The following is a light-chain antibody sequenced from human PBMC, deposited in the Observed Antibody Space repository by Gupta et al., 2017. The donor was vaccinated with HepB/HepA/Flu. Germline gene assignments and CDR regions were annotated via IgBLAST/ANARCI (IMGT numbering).Light chain of an antibody. J-gene: IGLJ1*01. CDR3: QVWDGDSDHYV. CDR1: NIGSKS. Sequence: SYVLTQPPSVSVAPGKKATITCGENNIGSKSVHWYQQKPGQAPVLVVYDDRDRPLGIPERFSGSNSGNTATLTISRVEAGDEADYYCQVWDGDSDHYVFGTGTKVTVL. CDR2: DDR. V-gene: IGLV3-21*03.